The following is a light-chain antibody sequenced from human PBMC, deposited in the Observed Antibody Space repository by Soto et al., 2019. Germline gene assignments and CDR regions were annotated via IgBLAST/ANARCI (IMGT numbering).Light chain of an antibody. J-gene: IGLJ2*01. CDR3: QAWDSTTVV. CDR2: QDS. V-gene: IGLV3-1*01. CDR1: KLGDKY. Sequence: SYELTQPPSVSVSPGQTASITCSGDKLGDKYVCWYQQKSGQSPILVIYQDSQRPSGIPERFSGSNSGNTATLTISGTQAMDEADYYCQAWDSTTVVFGGGTKLTVL.